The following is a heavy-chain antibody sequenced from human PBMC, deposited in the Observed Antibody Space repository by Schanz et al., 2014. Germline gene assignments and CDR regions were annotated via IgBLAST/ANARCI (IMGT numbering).Heavy chain of an antibody. Sequence: EVQLVESGGGVVQPGRSLRLSCAASGITFSNYGMNWVRQAPGKGLEWVSALTGSGTTTYYADSVKGRFTISRDNSKNTLDLQMNSLRAEDTAVYYCAKVAPAATYLDSWGLGTLVTVSS. CDR3: AKVAPAATYLDS. D-gene: IGHD2-2*01. V-gene: IGHV3-23*04. CDR1: GITFSNYG. CDR2: LTGSGTTT. J-gene: IGHJ4*02.